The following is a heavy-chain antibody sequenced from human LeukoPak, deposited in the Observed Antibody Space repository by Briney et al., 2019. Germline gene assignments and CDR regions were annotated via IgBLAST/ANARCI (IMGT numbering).Heavy chain of an antibody. CDR1: GFIFSNYE. CDR3: ARSDEITVADSYYYYGMDV. V-gene: IGHV3-48*03. Sequence: GGSLRLSCVASGFIFSNYEMNWVRQAPGKGLEWLSYISSSGSTIYYADCVKGRFTISRDNAKKSLYLQMNSRRAEDTAVYFCARSDEITVADSYYYYGMDVWGKGTTVTVSS. J-gene: IGHJ6*04. CDR2: ISSSGSTI. D-gene: IGHD6-19*01.